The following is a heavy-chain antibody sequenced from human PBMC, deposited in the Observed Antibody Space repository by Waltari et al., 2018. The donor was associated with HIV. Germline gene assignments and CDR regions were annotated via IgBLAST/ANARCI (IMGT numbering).Heavy chain of an antibody. J-gene: IGHJ4*02. Sequence: LVESGGGQATPGESLTLSCFGSGFSFRHVSINWVRQCPGKGLEWVWSLSRSGEVLQADSVSGRVKIYRDDGRNSGFLQMDSLKIEDTAIYYCLRDDPGYRAIDYWGQGVPVNVS. D-gene: IGHD5-18*01. CDR3: LRDDPGYRAIDY. CDR1: GFSFRHVS. CDR2: LSRSGEV. V-gene: IGHV3-21*02.